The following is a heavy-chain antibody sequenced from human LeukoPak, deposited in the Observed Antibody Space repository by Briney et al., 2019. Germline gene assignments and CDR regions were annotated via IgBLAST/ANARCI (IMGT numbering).Heavy chain of an antibody. D-gene: IGHD6-6*01. J-gene: IGHJ4*02. CDR1: GYTFTDYY. CDR2: VDPEDGET. Sequence: GASVKVSCKASGYTFTDYYMHWVQQAPGKGLEWMGRVDPEDGETIYAEKFQGRVTITADTSTDTAYMELSSLRSEDTAVYYCATVEYSSSSGFDYWGQGTLVTVSS. CDR3: ATVEYSSSSGFDY. V-gene: IGHV1-69-2*01.